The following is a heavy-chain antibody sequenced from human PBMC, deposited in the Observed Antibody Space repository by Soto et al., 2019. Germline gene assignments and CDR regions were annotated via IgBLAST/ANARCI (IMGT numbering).Heavy chain of an antibody. D-gene: IGHD3-3*01. V-gene: IGHV4-4*07. Sequence: SETLSLSCTVSGGSIRHYYCNWIRQPAGQGLERIGRIDPSGSSNYNPSLKSRVGMSVATSQQEVCLKFSSVTAAGTGNYYCARGGQDFWSGRFDYWGRGALVPVSS. CDR2: IDPSGSS. J-gene: IGHJ4*02. CDR3: ARGGQDFWSGRFDY. CDR1: GGSIRHYY.